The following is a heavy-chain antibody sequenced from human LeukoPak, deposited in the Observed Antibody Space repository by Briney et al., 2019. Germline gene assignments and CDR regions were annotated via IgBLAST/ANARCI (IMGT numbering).Heavy chain of an antibody. CDR3: AKDLSVVRAAPIAAAGTD. Sequence: GGSLRLSCSASGFTFSSYGMLWVRQAPGKGLEWVAVISYDGSNKYYADSVKGRFTISRDNSKNTLYLQMNSLTAEDTAVYYCAKDLSVVRAAPIAAAGTDWGQGTLVTVSS. D-gene: IGHD6-13*01. CDR2: ISYDGSNK. V-gene: IGHV3-30*18. J-gene: IGHJ4*02. CDR1: GFTFSSYG.